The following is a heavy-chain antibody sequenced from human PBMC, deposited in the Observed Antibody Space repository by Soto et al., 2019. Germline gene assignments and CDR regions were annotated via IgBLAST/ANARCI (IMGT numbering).Heavy chain of an antibody. Sequence: EVQLLESGGGLVQPGGSLRLSCTASGFTFSSYAMSWVRQAPGKELEWVSTISGNSGKTNYAESVKVRFSISRDNSKNTVHLQLDSLRAEDTAVYFCAKLGFVLMELYYFHQWGHGTLVTVSS. D-gene: IGHD2-8*01. CDR2: ISGNSGKT. CDR1: GFTFSSYA. J-gene: IGHJ4*01. CDR3: AKLGFVLMELYYFHQ. V-gene: IGHV3-23*01.